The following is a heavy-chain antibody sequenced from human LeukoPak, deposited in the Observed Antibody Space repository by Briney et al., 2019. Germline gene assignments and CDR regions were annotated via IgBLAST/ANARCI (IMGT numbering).Heavy chain of an antibody. CDR1: GGSISSSGYY. V-gene: IGHV4-39*01. Sequence: SETLSLTCTVSGGSISSSGYYWGWIHQPPGKGLGWIGSIYYSESTYYNPSLKSRVTMSVDTSKYQFSLKVSSVTAADTAVYYCARHRAGAGKYFDYWGQGTLVTVSS. D-gene: IGHD1-26*01. J-gene: IGHJ4*02. CDR2: IYYSEST. CDR3: ARHRAGAGKYFDY.